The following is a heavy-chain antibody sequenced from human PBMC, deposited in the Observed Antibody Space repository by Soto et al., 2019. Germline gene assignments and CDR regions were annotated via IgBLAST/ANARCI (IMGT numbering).Heavy chain of an antibody. CDR3: ARTAVYSSSWYVY. J-gene: IGHJ4*02. Sequence: PGGSLRLSCAASGFTFSSYWMHRVRQAPGKGLVWVSRINSDGSSTSYADSVKGRFTISRDNAKNTLYLQMNSLRAEDTAVYYCARTAVYSSSWYVYWGQGTLVTVSS. V-gene: IGHV3-74*01. CDR2: INSDGSST. CDR1: GFTFSSYW. D-gene: IGHD6-13*01.